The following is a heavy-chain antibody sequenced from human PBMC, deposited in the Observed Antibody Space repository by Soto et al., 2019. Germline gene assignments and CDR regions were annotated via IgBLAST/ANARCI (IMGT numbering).Heavy chain of an antibody. Sequence: QVQLVQSGAEVKKPGSSVKVSCKASGGTFSSYAISWVRQAPGQGLEWMGGIIPIFGTANYAQKFQGRVTITADKSTSTAYMELSSLRSEATAVYYCASQTLGYCSSTGCHPTPYYYYYGRDVWGQGTTFTVSS. J-gene: IGHJ6*02. D-gene: IGHD2-2*01. CDR2: IIPIFGTA. V-gene: IGHV1-69*06. CDR3: ASQTLGYCSSTGCHPTPYYYYYGRDV. CDR1: GGTFSSYA.